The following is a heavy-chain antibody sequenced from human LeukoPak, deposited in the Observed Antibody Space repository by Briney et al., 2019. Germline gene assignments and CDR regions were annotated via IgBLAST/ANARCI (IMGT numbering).Heavy chain of an antibody. D-gene: IGHD2-15*01. V-gene: IGHV4-4*07. J-gene: IGHJ6*03. CDR2: IYTSGST. CDR1: GGSISSYY. CDR3: AREWSNADYYYYYYMDV. Sequence: PSETLSLTCTVSGGSISSYYWSWIRQPAGKGLEWIGRIYTSGSTNYNPSLRSRVTMSVDTSKNQFSLKLSSVTAADTAVYYCAREWSNADYYYYYYMDVWGKGTTVTVSS.